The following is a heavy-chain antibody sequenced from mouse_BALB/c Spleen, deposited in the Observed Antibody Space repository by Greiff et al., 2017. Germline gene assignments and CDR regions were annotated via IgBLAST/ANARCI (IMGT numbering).Heavy chain of an antibody. CDR2: ISYSGST. Sequence: EVKLVESGPGLVKPSQSLSLTCTVTGYSITSDYAWNWIRQFPGNKLEWMGYISYSGSTSYNPSLKSRISITRDTSKNQFFLQLNSVTTEDTATYYCARELNSYWYFDVWGAGTTVTVSS. D-gene: IGHD1-3*01. CDR3: ARELNSYWYFDV. V-gene: IGHV3-2*02. CDR1: GYSITSDYA. J-gene: IGHJ1*01.